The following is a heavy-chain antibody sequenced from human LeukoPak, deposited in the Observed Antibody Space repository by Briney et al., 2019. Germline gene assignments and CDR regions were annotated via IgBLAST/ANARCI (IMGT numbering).Heavy chain of an antibody. CDR3: ARDSKDYYGMDV. V-gene: IGHV4-30-2*01. CDR2: IYHSGRT. CDR1: GGSISGGGYS. Sequence: TLSLTCAVSGGSISGGGYSWSWIRQPPGKGLEWIGYIYHSGRTYYNPSLKSRVTISVDTSKNQFSLKLSSVTAADTAVYYCARDSKDYYGMDVWGQGTTVTVSS. J-gene: IGHJ6*02.